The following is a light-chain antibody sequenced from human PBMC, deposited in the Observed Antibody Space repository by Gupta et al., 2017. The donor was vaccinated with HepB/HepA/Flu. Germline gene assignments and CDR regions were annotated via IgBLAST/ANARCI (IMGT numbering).Light chain of an antibody. J-gene: IGKJ1*01. CDR2: GAS. Sequence: EIVLTQSPGTLSLSPGERATLSCRASQSVTSSYLVWYQQKPGQAPRLLIYGASIRAAGIPDRFSGSGYGTDFTLTISRREPEDFAVYYCQQDGSSPLWTFGQGTKVEIK. CDR1: QSVTSSY. V-gene: IGKV3-20*01. CDR3: QQDGSSPLWT.